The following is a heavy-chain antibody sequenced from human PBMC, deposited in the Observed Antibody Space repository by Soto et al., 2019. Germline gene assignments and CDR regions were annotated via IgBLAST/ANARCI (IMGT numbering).Heavy chain of an antibody. CDR3: ARDLYNRNHYYYGMDV. Sequence: GGSLRLSCAASGFTFSSYGMHWVRQAPGKGLEWVAVIWYDGSNTYYADSVKGRFTISRDNSKNTLHLQMNSLRAEDTAVYYCARDLYNRNHYYYGMDVWGQGTTVTVSS. J-gene: IGHJ6*02. CDR1: GFTFSSYG. CDR2: IWYDGSNT. D-gene: IGHD1-20*01. V-gene: IGHV3-33*01.